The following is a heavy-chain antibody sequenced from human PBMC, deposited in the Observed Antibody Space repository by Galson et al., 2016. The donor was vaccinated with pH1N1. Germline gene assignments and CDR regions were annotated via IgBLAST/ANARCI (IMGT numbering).Heavy chain of an antibody. CDR3: ARTPTSVVTVYSPFDV. J-gene: IGHJ6*02. V-gene: IGHV1-69*13. Sequence: SVKVSCKVSEGTFTSSTITWVRHAPGQGLAWVGDIIPIFGTTTYALKFQGRVTLTADGSLHTAFMELSGLTSQDTAVYYCARTPTSVVTVYSPFDVWGQGTTVTVSS. CDR1: EGTFTSST. CDR2: IIPIFGTT. D-gene: IGHD4-23*01.